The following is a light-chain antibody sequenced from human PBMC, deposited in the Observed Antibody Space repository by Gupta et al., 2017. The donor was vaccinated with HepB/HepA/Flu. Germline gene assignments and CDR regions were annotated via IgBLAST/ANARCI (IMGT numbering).Light chain of an antibody. CDR1: SSDVGGYNY. CDR3: SSYTSSSTRVV. CDR2: DVS. Sequence: QSALPQPASVSGSPGQSITISCTGTSSDVGGYNYVSWYQQHPGKAPKLMIYDVSNRLSGVSNRFSGSKSGNTASLTSSVLQAEDEADYYCSSYTSSSTRVVFGGGTKLTVL. V-gene: IGLV2-14*01. J-gene: IGLJ2*01.